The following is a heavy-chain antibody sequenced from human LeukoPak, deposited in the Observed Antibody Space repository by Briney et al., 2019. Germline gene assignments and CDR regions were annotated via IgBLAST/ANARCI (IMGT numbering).Heavy chain of an antibody. D-gene: IGHD3-22*01. J-gene: IGHJ4*02. CDR2: ISHDGFNK. V-gene: IGHV3-30*14. CDR3: AREGVYDSSGD. CDR1: GFTFSNFA. Sequence: GGSLRLSCAASGFTFSNFAMHWVRQAPGKGLEWVAIISHDGFNKYYADSVKGRFTISRDNSKNTLYLQMNSLRAEDTAVYYCAREGVYDSSGDWGQGTLVTVSS.